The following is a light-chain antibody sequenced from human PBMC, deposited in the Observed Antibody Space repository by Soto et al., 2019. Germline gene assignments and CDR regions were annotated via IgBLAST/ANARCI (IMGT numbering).Light chain of an antibody. Sequence: SVRTQPPSASRTPGQRVTISCSGSSSNIGSNYVYWYQQLPGTAPEVLMYRSNQRPSGVPDRFSGSKSGTSASLAISGLRSEDEADYYCAAWDDRLSGYVFGNGTKVTVL. CDR2: RSN. CDR1: SSNIGSNY. J-gene: IGLJ1*01. CDR3: AAWDDRLSGYV. V-gene: IGLV1-47*01.